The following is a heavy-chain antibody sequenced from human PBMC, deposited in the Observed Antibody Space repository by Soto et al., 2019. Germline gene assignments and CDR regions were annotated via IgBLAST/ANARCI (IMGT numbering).Heavy chain of an antibody. J-gene: IGHJ6*02. D-gene: IGHD3-22*01. CDR2: IYNIGTT. Sequence: QMQLQESGPGLVKPSQTLSLTCTVSGGSISSDGYYWSWIRQYPGKGLEWIGYIYNIGTTYYNPSLKSRLTISVDTSENQFSLKLSSVTAADTAVYYCARTQWGDYDTNSYMGDYGTDVWGQGTTVTVSS. CDR3: ARTQWGDYDTNSYMGDYGTDV. CDR1: GGSISSDGYY. V-gene: IGHV4-31*03.